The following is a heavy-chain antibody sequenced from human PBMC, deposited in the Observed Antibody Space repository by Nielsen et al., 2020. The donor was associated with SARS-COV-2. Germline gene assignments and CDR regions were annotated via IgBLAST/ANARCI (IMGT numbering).Heavy chain of an antibody. J-gene: IGHJ4*02. Sequence: KVSCKGSGYSFTSYWISWVRQMPGKGLEWMGRIDPSDSYTNYSPSFQGHVTISADKSISTAYLQWSSLKASDTAMYYCARHKFSPYGDWGQGTLVTVSS. CDR3: ARHKFSPYGD. V-gene: IGHV5-10-1*01. CDR1: GYSFTSYW. D-gene: IGHD4-17*01. CDR2: IDPSDSYT.